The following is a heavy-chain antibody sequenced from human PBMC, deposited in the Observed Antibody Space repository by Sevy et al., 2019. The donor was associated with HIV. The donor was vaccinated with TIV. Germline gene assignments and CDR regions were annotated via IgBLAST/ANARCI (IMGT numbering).Heavy chain of an antibody. J-gene: IGHJ6*02. CDR2: ISSRGSTI. CDR1: GFTFSNSY. V-gene: IGHV3-11*01. CDR3: ARDLVVIYGSGNYSNYGMDI. D-gene: IGHD3-10*01. Sequence: GGSLRLSCEASGFTFSNSYMSWVHQSPGKGLEWVSYISSRGSTIYYAESVKGRFTISRDNAKNSLYLQMNGLRDDDTAVYYCARDLVVIYGSGNYSNYGMDIWGQGTTVTVSS.